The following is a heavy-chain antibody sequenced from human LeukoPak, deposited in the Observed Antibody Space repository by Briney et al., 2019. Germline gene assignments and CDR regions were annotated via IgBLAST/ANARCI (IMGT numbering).Heavy chain of an antibody. CDR3: ARDHIVGATNFDF. J-gene: IGHJ4*02. D-gene: IGHD1-26*01. CDR1: GXTFSSYW. Sequence: TGGSLRLSCSASGXTFSSYWMSWVRQAPGKGLEWVANIKQDGSEKYYVDSVKGRFTISRDNAKNSLYLQLNSLRAEDTAVYYCARDHIVGATNFDFWGQGTLVTVSS. V-gene: IGHV3-7*05. CDR2: IKQDGSEK.